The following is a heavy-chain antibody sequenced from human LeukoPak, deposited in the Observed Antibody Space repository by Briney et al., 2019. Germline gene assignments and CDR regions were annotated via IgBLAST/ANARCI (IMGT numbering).Heavy chain of an antibody. V-gene: IGHV4-61*01. Sequence: SETLSLTCTVSGGSISSSSYYWGWIRQPPGKGLEWIGYIHSSGSTSYNPSLKSRVTISLDTSKNQFSLKLSSVTAADTAVYYCARDDGSAMTKNINWYVHWGQGTLVTVSS. D-gene: IGHD5-24*01. J-gene: IGHJ5*02. CDR3: ARDDGSAMTKNINWYVH. CDR2: IHSSGST. CDR1: GGSISSSSYY.